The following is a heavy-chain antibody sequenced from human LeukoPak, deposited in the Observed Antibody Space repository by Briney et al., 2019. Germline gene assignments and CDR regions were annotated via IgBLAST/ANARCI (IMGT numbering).Heavy chain of an antibody. Sequence: GGSLRLSCAASGFTFSSYAMSWVRQAPGKGLEWVSTVTSGDNTLYADSVKGRFTISRDNSKNTIYLQMSSLRAEDTAVYYCAKRGAYSNNWSISLDYWGQGTLVTVSS. CDR1: GFTFSSYA. J-gene: IGHJ4*02. V-gene: IGHV3-23*01. CDR2: VTSGDNT. D-gene: IGHD6-13*01. CDR3: AKRGAYSNNWSISLDY.